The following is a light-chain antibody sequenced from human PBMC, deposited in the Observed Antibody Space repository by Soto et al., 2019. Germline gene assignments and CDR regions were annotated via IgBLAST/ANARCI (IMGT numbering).Light chain of an antibody. V-gene: IGLV2-14*01. Sequence: QSALTQPASVSGSPGLSITISCTGTRGDVGGYDHVAWYQQHPGKVPQLIIYDVTNRPSGVSSRFSGSKSGNTASLTISGLQPEDEADYYCFSYTGSGTGIFGAGTKLTVL. CDR1: RGDVGGYDH. J-gene: IGLJ2*01. CDR3: FSYTGSGTGI. CDR2: DVT.